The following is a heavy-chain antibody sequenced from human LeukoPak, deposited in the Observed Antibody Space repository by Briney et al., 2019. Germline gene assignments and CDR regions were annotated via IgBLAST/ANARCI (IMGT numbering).Heavy chain of an antibody. D-gene: IGHD3-10*01. J-gene: IGHJ5*02. Sequence: SETLSLTCAVYGGSLSNYYWSWLRQPPGKGLEWIGEINHSGSTNYNPSLKSRVTISVDMSENQFSLELSFVTAADTAVYYCARGPASGSNFAWFDPWGQGTLVTVSS. V-gene: IGHV4-34*01. CDR1: GGSLSNYY. CDR3: ARGPASGSNFAWFDP. CDR2: INHSGST.